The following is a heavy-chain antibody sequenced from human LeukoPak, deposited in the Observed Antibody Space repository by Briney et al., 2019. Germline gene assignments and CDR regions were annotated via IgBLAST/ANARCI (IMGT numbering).Heavy chain of an antibody. CDR2: ISSSSSYI. V-gene: IGHV3-21*01. CDR3: ARAPDNRGGDCYQYYFDY. J-gene: IGHJ4*02. D-gene: IGHD2-21*01. CDR1: GFTFSSYS. Sequence: PGGSLRLSCAASGFTFSSYSMNWVRQAPGKGLEWVSSISSSSSYIYYADSVKGRFTISRDNAKNSLYLQMNSLRAEDTAVYYCARAPDNRGGDCYQYYFDYWGQGTLVTVSS.